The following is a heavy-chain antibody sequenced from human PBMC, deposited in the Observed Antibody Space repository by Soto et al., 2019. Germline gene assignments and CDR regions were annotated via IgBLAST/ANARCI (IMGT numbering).Heavy chain of an antibody. CDR2: IYYSGST. CDR1: GGSLSSSSYY. CDR3: ARDFGEGGMDV. Sequence: SETLSLTCTVSGGSLSSSSYYWGWIRQPPGKGLEWIGSIYYSGSTYYNPSLKSRVTISVDTSKNQFSLKLSSVTAADTAVYYCARDFGEGGMDVWGQGTTVTVSS. J-gene: IGHJ6*02. V-gene: IGHV4-39*02. D-gene: IGHD3-10*01.